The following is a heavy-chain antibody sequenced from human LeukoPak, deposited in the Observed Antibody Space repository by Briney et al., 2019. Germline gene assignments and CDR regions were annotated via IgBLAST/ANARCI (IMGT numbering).Heavy chain of an antibody. Sequence: SVRVSCKASGYTFTSSGISWVPQGPGQGREWMGGILPSFGATKYSQKFQDRVTITADVSTTTVYMDLTSLSSEDTALYYCARPLNTMVRGITTATDFFSYAMDVWGQGTAVTVSS. V-gene: IGHV1-69*13. CDR3: ARPLNTMVRGITTATDFFSYAMDV. J-gene: IGHJ6*02. D-gene: IGHD3-10*01. CDR2: ILPSFGAT. CDR1: GYTFTSSG.